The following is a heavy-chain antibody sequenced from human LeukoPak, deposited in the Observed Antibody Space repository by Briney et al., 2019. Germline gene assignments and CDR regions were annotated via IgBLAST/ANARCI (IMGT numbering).Heavy chain of an antibody. CDR2: INPNSGGT. CDR3: ARDQDPGAFDI. CDR1: GYTFTGYY. J-gene: IGHJ3*02. V-gene: IGHV1-2*02. Sequence: GASVKVSCKASGYTFTGYYMHWVRQAPGQGLEWMEWINPNSGGTNYAQEFQGRVTMTRDTSISTAYMELSRLRSDDTAVYYCARDQDPGAFDIWGQGTMVTVSS.